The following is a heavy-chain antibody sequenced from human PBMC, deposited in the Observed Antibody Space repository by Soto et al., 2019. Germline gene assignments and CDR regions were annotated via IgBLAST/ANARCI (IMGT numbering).Heavy chain of an antibody. CDR2: IYYSGSP. CDR1: GGSVSGGSYY. Sequence: PSETLSPTCTVSGGSVSGGSYYWNWILQPPGKGLEWIGYIYYSGSPYYNPSLKSRVTISVDTSKNQYSLKLSSVTAADTAVYYCARGGRGGYKDAFDIWGQGTMVTVS. D-gene: IGHD5-12*01. CDR3: ARGGRGGYKDAFDI. V-gene: IGHV4-31*03. J-gene: IGHJ3*02.